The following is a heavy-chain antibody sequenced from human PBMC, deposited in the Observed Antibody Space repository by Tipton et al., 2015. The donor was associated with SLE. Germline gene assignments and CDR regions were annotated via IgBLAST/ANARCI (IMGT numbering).Heavy chain of an antibody. V-gene: IGHV4-39*01. CDR2: IYYSGST. J-gene: IGHJ2*01. CDR1: GGSISSSSYY. CDR3: ARLVTSSWYWYFDL. D-gene: IGHD6-13*01. Sequence: TLSLTCTVSGGSISSSSYYWGWIRQPPGKGLEWIGSIYYSGSTYYNPSLKSRVTISVDTSKNQFSLKLNSVTASDTAVYYCARLVTSSWYWYFDLWGRGTLVTVSS.